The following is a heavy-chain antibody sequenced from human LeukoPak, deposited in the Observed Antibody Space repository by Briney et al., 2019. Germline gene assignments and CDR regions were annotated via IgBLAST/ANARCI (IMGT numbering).Heavy chain of an antibody. CDR1: GFTFSTHW. J-gene: IGHJ6*02. CDR2: ISGDGSMT. CDR3: ARLLTPYHGSGGGGMDV. D-gene: IGHD3-10*01. V-gene: IGHV3-74*01. Sequence: HPGGSLRLSCAASGFTFSTHWMYWVRQAPGKELVWVSRISGDGSMTSYADSVKGRFTISRDNAEDTLFLQMTSLRVEATALYFCARLLTPYHGSGGGGMDVWGQGTTVTVSS.